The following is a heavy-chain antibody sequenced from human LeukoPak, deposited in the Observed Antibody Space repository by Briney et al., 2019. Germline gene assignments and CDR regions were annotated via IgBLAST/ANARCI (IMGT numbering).Heavy chain of an antibody. CDR3: AREVGSGFDY. Sequence: ASVKVSCKASGYTLTSYDVNWVRQATGQGLEWMGGIIPIFGTANYAQKFQGRVTITADKSTSTAYMELSSLRSEDTAVYYCAREVGSGFDYWGQGTLVTVSS. CDR1: GYTLTSYD. D-gene: IGHD3-10*01. J-gene: IGHJ4*02. V-gene: IGHV1-69*06. CDR2: IIPIFGTA.